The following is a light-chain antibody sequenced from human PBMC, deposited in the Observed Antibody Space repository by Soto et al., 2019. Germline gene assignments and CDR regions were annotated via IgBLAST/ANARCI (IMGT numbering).Light chain of an antibody. V-gene: IGKV1-39*01. J-gene: IGKJ5*01. CDR2: MAY. Sequence: DIQMTQAPSSLSVSVGDRVTITCRASQSISNYLNWYQQKPGKAPKLLIYMAYNLQSGVPSRFSGSGSGTDFTLTISSLQPEDFASYYCQQSYSAPITLGQGTRLEIK. CDR3: QQSYSAPIT. CDR1: QSISNY.